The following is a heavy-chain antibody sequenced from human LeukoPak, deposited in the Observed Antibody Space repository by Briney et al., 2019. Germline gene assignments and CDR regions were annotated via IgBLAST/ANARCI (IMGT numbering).Heavy chain of an antibody. D-gene: IGHD3-10*01. CDR3: VRRGVLWFGELSYYYFDL. V-gene: IGHV4-59*01. Sequence: NPSETLSLTCTVSGGSISGYYWSWIRQPPGKGLEWIGYIYYRGSTNYNPSLMSRASISVDTCKNQFSLKLDSLTAADTAVYYCVRRGVLWFGELSYYYFDLWGRGTLVAVSS. CDR1: GGSISGYY. CDR2: IYYRGST. J-gene: IGHJ2*01.